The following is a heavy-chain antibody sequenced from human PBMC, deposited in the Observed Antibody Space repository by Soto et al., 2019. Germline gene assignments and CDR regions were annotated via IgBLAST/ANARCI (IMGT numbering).Heavy chain of an antibody. CDR3: ARRPWPSGYYDS. Sequence: GESLKISCKGSVYSFFSDWIGWLLQMPGKGLEWVGIIYPSDSETRYSPSFQGQVTISVDKSINTAYLQWSSLKASDTAMYYCARRPWPSGYYDSWGQGNLFSVSP. J-gene: IGHJ5*01. CDR2: IYPSDSET. D-gene: IGHD3-22*01. V-gene: IGHV5-51*01. CDR1: VYSFFSDW.